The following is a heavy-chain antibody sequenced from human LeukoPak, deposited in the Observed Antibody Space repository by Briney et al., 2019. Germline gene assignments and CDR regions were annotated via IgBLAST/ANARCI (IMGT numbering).Heavy chain of an antibody. J-gene: IGHJ4*02. CDR1: GFIVSNTY. CDR3: AIAAIQNFLFDY. V-gene: IGHV3-53*01. D-gene: IGHD5-18*01. Sequence: PGGSLRLSCAASGFIVSNTYMTWVRQAPGKGLGWVSVIHNDGSTYYADSVKGRFTISRDNSKNMLYLQMNSLRAEDTAVYYCAIAAIQNFLFDYWGQGTLVTVSS. CDR2: IHNDGST.